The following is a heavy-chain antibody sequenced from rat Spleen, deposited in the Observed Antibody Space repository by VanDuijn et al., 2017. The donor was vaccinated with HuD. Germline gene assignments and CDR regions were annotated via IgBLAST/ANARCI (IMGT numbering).Heavy chain of an antibody. Sequence: EVQLVESGGGLVQPGRSMKLSCAASGFTFSNFDMAWVRQTPTKGLEWVASINFDGSGTYYGDSVKGRFTISRDNAKSTLYLQMNSLRSEDTATYYCARQTTYYFDYWGQGVMVTVSS. D-gene: IGHD1-10*01. CDR2: INFDGSGT. V-gene: IGHV5-22*01. J-gene: IGHJ2*01. CDR3: ARQTTYYFDY. CDR1: GFTFSNFD.